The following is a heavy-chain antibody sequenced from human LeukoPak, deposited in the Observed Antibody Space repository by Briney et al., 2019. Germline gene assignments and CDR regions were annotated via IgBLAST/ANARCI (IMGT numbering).Heavy chain of an antibody. CDR3: AKCAWLVYYFDD. CDR1: GFTFSSYA. V-gene: IGHV3-23*01. CDR2: ISGSGGST. D-gene: IGHD6-19*01. Sequence: GGSLRLSCAASGFTFSSYAMSWVRQAPGKGLEWVSTISGSGGSTYYADSVRGRFTISRDNSKNTLYLQMNSLRAEDTAVYNCAKCAWLVYYFDDWGQGTLVTVSS. J-gene: IGHJ4*02.